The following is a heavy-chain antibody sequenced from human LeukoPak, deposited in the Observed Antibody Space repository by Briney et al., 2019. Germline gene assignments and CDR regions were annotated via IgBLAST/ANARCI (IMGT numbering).Heavy chain of an antibody. CDR3: ARGGRSSELV. CDR1: GGSISGSSYY. J-gene: IGHJ4*02. V-gene: IGHV3-53*01. Sequence: ETLSLTCTVSGGSISGSSYYWGWIRQPPGKGLECVSIIYSTGDTYYADSVKGRFTVSRDVSKNTVYLQMNSLRAEDTAVYYCARGGRSSELVWGQGTRVTVSS. CDR2: IYSTGDT. D-gene: IGHD6-6*01.